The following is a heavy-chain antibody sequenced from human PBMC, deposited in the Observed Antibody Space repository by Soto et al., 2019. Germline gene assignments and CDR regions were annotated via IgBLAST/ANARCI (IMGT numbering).Heavy chain of an antibody. V-gene: IGHV3-9*01. CDR2: ISWNSGSI. D-gene: IGHD2-15*01. CDR3: AKPLKYCSGGSCYEHDAFDI. CDR1: GFTFDDYA. Sequence: PGGSLRLSCAASGFTFDDYAMHWVRQAPGKGLEWVSGISWNSGSIGYADSVKGRFTISRDNAKNSLYLQMNSLRAEDTALYYCAKPLKYCSGGSCYEHDAFDIWGQGTMVTVSS. J-gene: IGHJ3*02.